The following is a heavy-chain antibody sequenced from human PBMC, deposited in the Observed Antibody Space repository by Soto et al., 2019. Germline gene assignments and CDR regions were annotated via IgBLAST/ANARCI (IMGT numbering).Heavy chain of an antibody. V-gene: IGHV3-30*18. CDR1: RFTFSSYG. Sequence: GGSLRLSCAASRFTFSSYGMHWVRQAPGKGLEWVAVISYDGNNKNYADSVKGRFIISRDNSKDTLFLQMNSLRGDDTAIYYCAKDLALPRLAAVGSFDYWGQGTLVTVSS. J-gene: IGHJ4*02. D-gene: IGHD6-13*01. CDR2: ISYDGNNK. CDR3: AKDLALPRLAAVGSFDY.